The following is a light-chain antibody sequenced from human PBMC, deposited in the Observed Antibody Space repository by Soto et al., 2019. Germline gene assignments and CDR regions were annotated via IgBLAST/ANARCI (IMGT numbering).Light chain of an antibody. V-gene: IGKV3-15*01. CDR1: QSFSSN. CDR3: QQSTNWPGT. J-gene: IGKJ1*01. Sequence: EIVMTQSPATLSVSPGERATLSCSASQSFSSNLAWYQQKPGQAPRLLIYDASTRATDIPTRFSGSGSGTEFTLTISSLQSEDFAVYYCQQSTNWPGTFGQGTKVDI. CDR2: DAS.